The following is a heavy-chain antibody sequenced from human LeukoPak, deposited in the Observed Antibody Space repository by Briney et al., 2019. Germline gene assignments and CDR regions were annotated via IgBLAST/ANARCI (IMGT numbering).Heavy chain of an antibody. J-gene: IGHJ4*02. CDR2: INPNSGGT. Sequence: GASVKVSCKASGYTFTGYYMHWVRQAPGQGLEWMGWINPNSGGTNYAQKFQGRDTMTRDTSISTAYMELSRLRSDDTAVYYCARSVHIVVVTAIGYWGQGTLVTVSS. CDR1: GYTFTGYY. D-gene: IGHD2-21*02. CDR3: ARSVHIVVVTAIGY. V-gene: IGHV1-2*02.